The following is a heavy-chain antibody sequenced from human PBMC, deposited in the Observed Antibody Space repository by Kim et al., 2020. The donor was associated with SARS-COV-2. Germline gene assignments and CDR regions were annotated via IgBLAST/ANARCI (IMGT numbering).Heavy chain of an antibody. V-gene: IGHV4-61*01. CDR1: GGSVSSGSYY. CDR2: IYYSGST. J-gene: IGHJ6*02. Sequence: SETLSLTCTVSGGSVSSGSYYWSWIRQPPGKGLEWIGYIYYSGSTNYNPSLKSRVTISVDTSKNQFSLKLSSVTAADTAVYYCARDSSEWFGELLSPHYGMDVWGQGTTVTVSS. CDR3: ARDSSEWFGELLSPHYGMDV. D-gene: IGHD3-10*01.